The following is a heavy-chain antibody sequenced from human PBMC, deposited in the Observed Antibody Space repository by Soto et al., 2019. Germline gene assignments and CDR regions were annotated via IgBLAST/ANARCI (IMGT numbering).Heavy chain of an antibody. CDR3: ARRGEASTWYALDV. J-gene: IGHJ6*02. CDR2: IYPGDSET. Sequence: GESLKISCQGSGYNFTNHWIGWARQMPGKGLEWMGAIYPGDSETRYSPSFQGQVTFSADKSISTAYLEWSSLKVSDSGMYYCARRGEASTWYALDVWGQGXTVTVYS. D-gene: IGHD2-8*01. V-gene: IGHV5-51*01. CDR1: GYNFTNHW.